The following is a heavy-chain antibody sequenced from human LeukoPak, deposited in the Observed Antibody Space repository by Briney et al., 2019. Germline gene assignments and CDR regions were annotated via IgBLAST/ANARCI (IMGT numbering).Heavy chain of an antibody. V-gene: IGHV3-33*01. D-gene: IGHD3-10*01. CDR2: IWYDGTDK. J-gene: IGHJ6*02. Sequence: AMSLRLTCAASGFTFSSYGMHWVRQGPRKGLEWVTFIWYDGTDKNYADSVKGRFTISRDNSKNTLYLQMNSLRAEDTAVYYCARSGSTYYYGMDVWGQGTTVTVSS. CDR1: GFTFSSYG. CDR3: ARSGSTYYYGMDV.